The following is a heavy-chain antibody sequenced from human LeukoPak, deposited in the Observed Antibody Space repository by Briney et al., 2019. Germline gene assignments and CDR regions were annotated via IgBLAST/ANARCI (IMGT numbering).Heavy chain of an antibody. CDR1: GFTFSSYW. D-gene: IGHD3-10*01. Sequence: GGSLRLSCAASGFTFSSYWMSWVRQAAGEGLEWVANIKQDGSGKYYVDSLKGRFTISRDNAKNSLYLQMNSLRAEDTAVYYCARPYGSAKYYFDYWGQGTLVTVSS. V-gene: IGHV3-7*01. CDR2: IKQDGSGK. J-gene: IGHJ4*02. CDR3: ARPYGSAKYYFDY.